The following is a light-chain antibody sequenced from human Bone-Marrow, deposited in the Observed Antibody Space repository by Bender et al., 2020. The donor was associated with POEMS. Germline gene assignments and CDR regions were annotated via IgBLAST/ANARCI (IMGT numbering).Light chain of an antibody. V-gene: IGLV3-21*02. CDR1: NIGSKR. Sequence: SYVLTQAPSVSVAPGQTAKITCGGNNIGSKRVHWYQQKAGQAPVLVVYDNSDRPSGIPERLSGSNSGNTATLTIGSVEAGDEADYYCQVWDSTSDQYVFGGGTKVTVL. CDR3: QVWDSTSDQYV. CDR2: DNS. J-gene: IGLJ1*01.